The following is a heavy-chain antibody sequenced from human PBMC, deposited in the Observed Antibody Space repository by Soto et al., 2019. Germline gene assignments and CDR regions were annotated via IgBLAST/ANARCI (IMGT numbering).Heavy chain of an antibody. CDR3: AGGNRNKLLLGYYYGMDV. Sequence: QVQLVQSGAEVKKPGSSVTVSCKASGGTFSSYAISWVRQAPGQGLEWMGGIIPIFGTANYAQKFQGRVTITADESTSTAYMELSSLRSEDTAVYCGAGGNRNKLLLGYYYGMDVWGQGTTVTVSS. J-gene: IGHJ6*02. V-gene: IGHV1-69*01. D-gene: IGHD3-22*01. CDR1: GGTFSSYA. CDR2: IIPIFGTA.